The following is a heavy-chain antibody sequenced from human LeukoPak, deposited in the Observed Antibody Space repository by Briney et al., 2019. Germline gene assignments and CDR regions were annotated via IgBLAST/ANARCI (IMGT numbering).Heavy chain of an antibody. CDR3: ARGSADSSGWSAFDI. Sequence: SVKLSCKASGGTFSSYAISWVRQAPGQGLEWMGRIIPILNIANYAQKFQGRVTITADKSTSTAYMELSSLRSEDTAVYYCARGSADSSGWSAFDIWGQGTMVTVSS. D-gene: IGHD6-19*01. V-gene: IGHV1-69*04. CDR2: IIPILNIA. CDR1: GGTFSSYA. J-gene: IGHJ3*02.